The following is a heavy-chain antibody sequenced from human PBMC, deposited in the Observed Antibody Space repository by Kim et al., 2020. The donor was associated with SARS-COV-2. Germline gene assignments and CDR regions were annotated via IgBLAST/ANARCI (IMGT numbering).Heavy chain of an antibody. D-gene: IGHD3-3*01. CDR1: RDAFITYS. J-gene: IGHJ3*02. V-gene: IGHV1-69*06. CDR2: IIPMSETP. CDR3: ARGERFDFSGAAFDI. Sequence: SVKVSCKASRDAFITYSVNWVRQAPGQGLEWMGGIIPMSETPNYSEKFRGRVTISADRSTSVAYMELSSLGSEDTAVYYCARGERFDFSGAAFDIWGQGTLVTVSS.